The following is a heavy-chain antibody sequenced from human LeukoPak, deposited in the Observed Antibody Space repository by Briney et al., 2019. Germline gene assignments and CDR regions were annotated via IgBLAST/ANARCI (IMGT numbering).Heavy chain of an antibody. CDR2: IYYSGST. CDR3: ARSTEYSSFYFDY. V-gene: IGHV4-59*01. J-gene: IGHJ4*02. D-gene: IGHD6-6*01. CDR1: GGSISSYY. Sequence: PSETLSLTCTVSGGSISSYYWSWIRQPPGKGLEWIGYIYYSGSTNYNPSLKSRVTISVDTSKNQFSLKLSSVTAADTAVYYCARSTEYSSFYFDYWGQGTLVTVSS.